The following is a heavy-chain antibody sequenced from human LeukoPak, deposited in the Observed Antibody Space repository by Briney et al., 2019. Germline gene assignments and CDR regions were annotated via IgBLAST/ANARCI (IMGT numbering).Heavy chain of an antibody. J-gene: IGHJ6*02. CDR1: GFTFTKYD. CDR3: ARVGYSSSWYGSYYYYGMDV. V-gene: IGHV3-23*01. Sequence: GGSLRLSCAASGFTFTKYDMSWVRQAPGKGLEWVSSISAAGDVTVHADSVRGRFTISRDNSKNALYLQMTSLSAADTAVYHCARVGYSSSWYGSYYYYGMDVWGQGTTVTVSS. D-gene: IGHD6-13*01. CDR2: ISAAGDVT.